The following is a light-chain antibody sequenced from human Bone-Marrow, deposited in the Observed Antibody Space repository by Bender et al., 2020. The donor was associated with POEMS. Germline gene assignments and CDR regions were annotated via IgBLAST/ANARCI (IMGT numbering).Light chain of an antibody. J-gene: IGLJ2*01. V-gene: IGLV4-69*01. Sequence: QLVLTQSPSASASLGASVKVTCTLSGGHSSYAIAWHQQPPEKGPRFLMKVNSDGSHNKGHGIPDRFSGSGSGVERYLTISSLQSEDEADYYCQTWGAGIVVFGGGTKLTVL. CDR2: VNSDGSH. CDR3: QTWGAGIVV. CDR1: GGHSSYA.